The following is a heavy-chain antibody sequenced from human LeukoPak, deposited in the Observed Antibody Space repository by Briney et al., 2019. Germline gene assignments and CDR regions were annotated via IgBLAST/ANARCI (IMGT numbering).Heavy chain of an antibody. V-gene: IGHV3-21*01. Sequence: PGGSLRLSCAASGFTFSSYSMNWVRQAPGKGLEWVSSISSSSSYIYYADSVKGRFTISRDNAKNSLYLQMNSLRAEDTAVYYCARDPQLIVGATDYWGQGTLVTVSS. CDR2: ISSSSSYI. D-gene: IGHD1-26*01. CDR3: ARDPQLIVGATDY. J-gene: IGHJ4*02. CDR1: GFTFSSYS.